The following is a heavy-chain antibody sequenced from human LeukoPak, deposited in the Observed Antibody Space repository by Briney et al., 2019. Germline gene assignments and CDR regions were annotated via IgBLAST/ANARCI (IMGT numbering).Heavy chain of an antibody. CDR1: GFPFSSYS. CDR3: AMTTVTNFDY. D-gene: IGHD4-17*01. CDR2: ISYDGSNK. V-gene: IGHV3-30-3*01. J-gene: IGHJ4*02. Sequence: GGSLRLSCAASGFPFSSYSMTWVRQAPGKGLEWVAVISYDGSNKYYADSVKGRFTISRDNSKNTLYLQMNSLRAEDTAVYYCAMTTVTNFDYWGQGTLVTVSS.